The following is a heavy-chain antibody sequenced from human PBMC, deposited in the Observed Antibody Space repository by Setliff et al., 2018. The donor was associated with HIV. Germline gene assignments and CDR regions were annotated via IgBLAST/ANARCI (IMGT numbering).Heavy chain of an antibody. CDR2: IRYDDTFK. Sequence: PGGSLRLSCSASEFTFSDYRMHWVRQAPGKGLEWVAFIRYDDTFKHYVDSVKGRFTISRDNSKNTVSLQMNSLRVKDTAVYYCAKVLPSHTDGAFDIWGQGTMVTVSS. CDR3: AKVLPSHTDGAFDI. D-gene: IGHD4-17*01. CDR1: EFTFSDYR. J-gene: IGHJ3*02. V-gene: IGHV3-30*02.